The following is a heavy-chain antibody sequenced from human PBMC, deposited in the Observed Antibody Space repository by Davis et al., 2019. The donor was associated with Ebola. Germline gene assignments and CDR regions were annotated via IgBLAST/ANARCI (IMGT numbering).Heavy chain of an antibody. V-gene: IGHV4-34*01. J-gene: IGHJ4*02. D-gene: IGHD3-3*01. CDR3: ARGWDDFWSGYSHDY. Sequence: PSETLSLTCAVYGGSFSGYYWSWIRQPPGKGLEWIGEINHSGSTNYNPSLKSRVTISVDTSKNQFSLKLSSVTAADTAVYYCARGWDDFWSGYSHDYWGQGTLVTVSS. CDR2: INHSGST. CDR1: GGSFSGYY.